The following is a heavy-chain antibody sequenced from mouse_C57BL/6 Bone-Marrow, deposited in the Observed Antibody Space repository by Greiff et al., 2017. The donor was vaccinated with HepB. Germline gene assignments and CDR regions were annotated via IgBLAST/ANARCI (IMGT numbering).Heavy chain of an antibody. CDR1: GYTFTSYW. CDR2: IHPNSGST. CDR3: ARLRIYYYGSRAMDY. V-gene: IGHV1-64*01. J-gene: IGHJ4*01. D-gene: IGHD1-1*01. Sequence: VQLQQPGAELVKPGASVKLSCKASGYTFTSYWMHWVKQRPGQGLEWIGMIHPNSGSTNYNEKFKSKATLTVDKSSSTAYMQLSSLTSEDSAVYYCARLRIYYYGSRAMDYWGQGTSVTVSS.